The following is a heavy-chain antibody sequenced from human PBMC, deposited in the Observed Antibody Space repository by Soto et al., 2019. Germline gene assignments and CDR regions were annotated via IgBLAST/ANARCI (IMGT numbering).Heavy chain of an antibody. Sequence: SETLSLTCTVFGGSVSIGDYLWSWIRQRPGKGLEWIGYIHDSGNTYYNPSLKSRVTISLDTSKDQFSLKVTSMTAADTAVYFCARARGGDSGDYASLFDRWGQGNRVTVS. J-gene: IGHJ5*02. CDR2: IHDSGNT. V-gene: IGHV4-30-4*01. CDR1: GGSVSIGDYL. D-gene: IGHD4-17*01. CDR3: ARARGGDSGDYASLFDR.